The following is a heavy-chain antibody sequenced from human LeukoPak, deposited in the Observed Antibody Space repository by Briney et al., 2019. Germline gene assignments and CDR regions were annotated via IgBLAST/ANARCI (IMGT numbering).Heavy chain of an antibody. CDR3: ARDGYSGSYLFDY. J-gene: IGHJ4*02. D-gene: IGHD1-26*01. CDR2: ISYDGSNK. V-gene: IGHV3-30-3*01. Sequence: GGSLRLSCAASGFTFSSYAMHWVRQAPGKGLEWVAVISYDGSNKYYADSVKGRFTISRDNSKNTLYPQMNSLRAEDTAVYYCARDGYSGSYLFDYWGQGTLVTVSS. CDR1: GFTFSSYA.